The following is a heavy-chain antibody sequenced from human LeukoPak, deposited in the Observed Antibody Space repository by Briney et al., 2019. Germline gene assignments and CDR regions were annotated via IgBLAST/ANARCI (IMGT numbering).Heavy chain of an antibody. CDR3: ARAGATPYYGMDV. CDR1: GGSISSGDYY. CDR2: IYYSGST. V-gene: IGHV4-30-4*01. J-gene: IGHJ6*02. D-gene: IGHD2-8*02. Sequence: SQTQSLTCTVSGGSISSGDYYWSWIRQPPGKGLEWIGYIYYSGSTYYNPSLKSRVTISVDTSKNQFSLKLSSVTAADTAVYYCARAGATPYYGMDVWGQGTTVTVSS.